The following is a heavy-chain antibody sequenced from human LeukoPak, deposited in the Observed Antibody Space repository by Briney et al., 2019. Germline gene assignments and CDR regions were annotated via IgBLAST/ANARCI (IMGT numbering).Heavy chain of an antibody. D-gene: IGHD3-22*01. CDR3: TRDDRGSYYFDY. Sequence: PSETLSLTCTVSSGSINGYYWSWIRQPPGEGLEWIGYIYYTGSTNYNPSHKSRVTISVDTSKNQFSLKLSSVTAADTAVYYCTRDDRGSYYFDYWGQGTLVTVSS. CDR2: IYYTGST. CDR1: SGSINGYY. V-gene: IGHV4-59*01. J-gene: IGHJ4*02.